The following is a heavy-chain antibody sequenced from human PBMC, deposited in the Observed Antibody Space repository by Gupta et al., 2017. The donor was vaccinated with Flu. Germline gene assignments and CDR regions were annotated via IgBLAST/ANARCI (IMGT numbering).Heavy chain of an antibody. V-gene: IGHV3-21*01. D-gene: IGHD3-22*01. Sequence: EVQLVESGGGLVKPGGSLRLSCAASGFTFSSYSMNWVRQAPGKGLEWVSAISSSSSYIYYADSVKGRFTISRDNAKNSLYLQMNSLRAEDTAVYYCASSINTDSSGYYVLGHAFDIWGQGTMVTVSS. CDR2: ISSSSSYI. CDR3: ASSINTDSSGYYVLGHAFDI. CDR1: GFTFSSYS. J-gene: IGHJ3*02.